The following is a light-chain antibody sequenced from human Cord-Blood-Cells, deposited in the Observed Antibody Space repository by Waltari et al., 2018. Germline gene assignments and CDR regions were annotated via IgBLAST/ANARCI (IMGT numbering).Light chain of an antibody. J-gene: IGLJ2*01. CDR1: SSDVGSYNL. CDR2: EGS. CDR3: CSYAGTSTKE. V-gene: IGLV2-23*01. Sequence: QSALTQPASVSGSPGQSITISCTGTSSDVGSYNLVSWYQQHPGKAPKLMFYEGSKRPSEVTLLISGFKSGNPASLTSPRDQAGDEADYYCCSYAGTSTKEFGGGTKLTDL.